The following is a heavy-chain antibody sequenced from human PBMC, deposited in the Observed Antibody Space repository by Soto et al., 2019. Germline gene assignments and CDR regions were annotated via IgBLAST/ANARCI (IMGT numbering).Heavy chain of an antibody. D-gene: IGHD3-22*01. CDR3: ARDSSSGTFDN. Sequence: PGASVKVSCKASGYTFINNAITWVRQAPGQGLEWMGWISTENGNTNYAQNLQGRVILTRDRSTNTAYMELRSLRPEDTATYYCARDSSSGTFDNWGQGALVTVSS. CDR1: GYTFINNA. CDR2: ISTENGNT. V-gene: IGHV1-18*04. J-gene: IGHJ4*02.